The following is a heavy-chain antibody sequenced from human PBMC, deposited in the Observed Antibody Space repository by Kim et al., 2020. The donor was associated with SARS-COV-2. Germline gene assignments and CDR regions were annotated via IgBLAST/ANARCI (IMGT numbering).Heavy chain of an antibody. V-gene: IGHV4-59*01. Sequence: SETLSLTCTVSNDSISSYYWSWIRQPPGEGLEWIGYIYYSGSANYNPSLKSRVTMSVDASKKQFSLKLTSVTAADTAVYFCARNYDSSGYYPLDLWGQGT. CDR1: NDSISSYY. J-gene: IGHJ5*02. CDR2: IYYSGSA. D-gene: IGHD3-22*01. CDR3: ARNYDSSGYYPLDL.